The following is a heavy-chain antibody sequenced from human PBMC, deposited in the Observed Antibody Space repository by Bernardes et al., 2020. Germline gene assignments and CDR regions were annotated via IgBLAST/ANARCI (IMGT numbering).Heavy chain of an antibody. Sequence: SETLSLTCAVYGGSFSGYYWSWIRQPPGKGLEWIGEINHSGSTNYNPSLKSRVTISVDTSKNQFSLKLSSVTAADTAVYYCARGRRDQVPAAILDGWFDPWGQGTLVTVSS. CDR3: ARGRRDQVPAAILDGWFDP. J-gene: IGHJ5*02. CDR2: INHSGST. CDR1: GGSFSGYY. D-gene: IGHD2-2*02. V-gene: IGHV4-34*01.